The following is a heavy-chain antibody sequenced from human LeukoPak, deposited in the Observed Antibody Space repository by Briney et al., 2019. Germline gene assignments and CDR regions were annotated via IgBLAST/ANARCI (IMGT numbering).Heavy chain of an antibody. D-gene: IGHD3-22*01. Sequence: GGSLRLSCAASGFTFGSYAMSWVRQAPGKGLEWVSGINTNGGSTAYADSVKGRFTISRDNPRNTLYMQMNSLRAEDTAIYYCAIMHPYYDGNGYWVQWGQGTLVTVSS. V-gene: IGHV3-23*01. CDR3: AIMHPYYDGNGYWVQ. CDR2: INTNGGST. CDR1: GFTFGSYA. J-gene: IGHJ4*02.